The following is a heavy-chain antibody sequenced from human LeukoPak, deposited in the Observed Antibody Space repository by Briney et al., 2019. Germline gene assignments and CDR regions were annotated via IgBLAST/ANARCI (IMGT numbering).Heavy chain of an antibody. J-gene: IGHJ6*03. Sequence: SETLSLTCTVSGGSISSHYWSWIRQPPGKGLEWIGYIYYSGSTNYNPSLKSRVTISVDTSKNQFSLKLSSVTAADTAVYYCARDGPRQLAGYYYYYKDVWGKGTTVTVSS. CDR1: GGSISSHY. CDR3: ARDGPRQLAGYYYYYKDV. V-gene: IGHV4-59*11. CDR2: IYYSGST. D-gene: IGHD6-6*01.